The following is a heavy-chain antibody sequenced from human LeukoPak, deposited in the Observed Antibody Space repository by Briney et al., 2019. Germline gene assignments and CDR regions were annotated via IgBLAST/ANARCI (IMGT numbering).Heavy chain of an antibody. J-gene: IGHJ4*02. CDR1: GFTVSSNY. D-gene: IGHD6-19*01. Sequence: GGSLRLSCAASGFTVSSNYMSWVRQAPGKGLEWVSVIYSGGSTYYADSVKGRFTISRDNSKNTLYLQMNSLRAEDTAVYYCARDGSGWYFGYWGQGTLVTVSS. V-gene: IGHV3-66*01. CDR3: ARDGSGWYFGY. CDR2: IYSGGST.